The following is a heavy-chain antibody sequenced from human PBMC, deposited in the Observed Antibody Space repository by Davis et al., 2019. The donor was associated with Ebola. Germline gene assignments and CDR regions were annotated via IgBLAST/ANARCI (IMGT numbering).Heavy chain of an antibody. CDR2: IGTAGDT. D-gene: IGHD2-2*01. CDR1: GSSFRTYD. V-gene: IGHV3-13*01. Sequence: PGGPLRPSCAAPGSSFRTYDMHWVRQATGKTLEWVSAIGTAGDTYYPASVKGRFTISRENARNSLYLQMNSLRTEDTAVYYCVRPAFGSHYFDYWGQGILVTVSS. J-gene: IGHJ4*02. CDR3: VRPAFGSHYFDY.